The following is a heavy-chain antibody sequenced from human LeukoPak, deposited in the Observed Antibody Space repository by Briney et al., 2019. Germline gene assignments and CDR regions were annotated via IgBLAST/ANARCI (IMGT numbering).Heavy chain of an antibody. CDR3: ARVRTGYSYGYPPYYYYYMDV. Sequence: SETLSLTCTVSGGSISSYYWSWIRQPAGKGLEWIGRIYTSGSTNYNPSLKSRVTMSVDTSKNQFSLKLSSVTAADTAVYYCARVRTGYSYGYPPYYYYYMDVWGKGTTVTVSS. CDR2: IYTSGST. D-gene: IGHD5-18*01. V-gene: IGHV4-4*07. CDR1: GGSISSYY. J-gene: IGHJ6*03.